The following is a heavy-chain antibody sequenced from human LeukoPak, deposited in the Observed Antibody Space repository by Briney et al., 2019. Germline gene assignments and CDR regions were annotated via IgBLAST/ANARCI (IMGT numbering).Heavy chain of an antibody. D-gene: IGHD2-2*01. CDR2: IYSGGST. CDR3: ARDRVRSVVVPAAPQDY. J-gene: IGHJ4*02. V-gene: IGHV3-66*01. Sequence: GGSLRLSCAASGFTVSSNYMNWVRQAPGRGLEWVSVIYSGGSTYYADSVKGRFSISRDNSKNTLYLQMNSLRDAGTAVYYCARDRVRSVVVPAAPQDYWGQGTLVTVSS. CDR1: GFTVSSNY.